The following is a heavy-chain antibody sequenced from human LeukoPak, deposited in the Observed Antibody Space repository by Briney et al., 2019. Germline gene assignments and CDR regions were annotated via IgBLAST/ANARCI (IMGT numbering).Heavy chain of an antibody. Sequence: ASVKVPCKASGYTFTNYDINWVRQATGQGLEWMGWVNPNNGDTGYAQRFQGRVTITRITSINTVYMELSSLRSEDTAVYYCAVNSASGGYWGQGTLVTVSS. CDR3: AVNSASGGY. D-gene: IGHD2-15*01. CDR2: VNPNNGDT. V-gene: IGHV1-8*03. CDR1: GYTFTNYD. J-gene: IGHJ4*02.